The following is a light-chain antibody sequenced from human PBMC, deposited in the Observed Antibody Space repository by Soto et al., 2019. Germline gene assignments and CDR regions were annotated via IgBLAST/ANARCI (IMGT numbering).Light chain of an antibody. CDR1: QSVSSY. J-gene: IGKJ5*01. Sequence: EIVLTQSPATLSLSPGERATLSCRASQSVSSYLAWYQQKPGQAPRLLIYDASNRATGIPARFSGSGSGTAFTLNISSLQSEDFALYYCQQYNNWPPMYTFGQGTRLEIK. CDR3: QQYNNWPPMYT. V-gene: IGKV3-11*01. CDR2: DAS.